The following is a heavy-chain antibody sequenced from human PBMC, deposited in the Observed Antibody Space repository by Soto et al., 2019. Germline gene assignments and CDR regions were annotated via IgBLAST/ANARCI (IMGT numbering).Heavy chain of an antibody. CDR3: ARTDCSGGSCYPNYYYMDV. J-gene: IGHJ6*03. CDR1: GGSISSYY. Sequence: PSESLSLTCTVSGGSISSYYWSWIRQPPGKGLEWIGYIYYSGSTNYNPSLRSRVTISVDTSKNRFSLKLSSVTAADTAVYYCARTDCSGGSCYPNYYYMDVWGKGTTVTVS. CDR2: IYYSGST. V-gene: IGHV4-59*01. D-gene: IGHD2-15*01.